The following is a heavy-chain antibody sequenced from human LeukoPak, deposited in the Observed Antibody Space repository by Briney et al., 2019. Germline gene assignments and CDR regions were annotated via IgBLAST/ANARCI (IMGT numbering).Heavy chain of an antibody. J-gene: IGHJ6*03. V-gene: IGHV4-59*01. CDR2: IYYSGST. Sequence: KPSETLSLTCTVSGGSTRSYYWSWIRQSPGKGLECIGYIYYSGSTNYNPSLKSRVTISVDTSKNQFSLKLSSVTAADTAVYYCARAVQLERPPPLIGYYYMDVWGKGTTVTVSS. CDR1: GGSTRSYY. D-gene: IGHD1-1*01. CDR3: ARAVQLERPPPLIGYYYMDV.